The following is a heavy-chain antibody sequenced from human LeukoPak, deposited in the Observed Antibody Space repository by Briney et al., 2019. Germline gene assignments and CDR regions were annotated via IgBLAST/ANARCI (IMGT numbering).Heavy chain of an antibody. D-gene: IGHD1-1*01. Sequence: GGSLRLSCAASGFTFSSYSMNWVRQAPGKGLEWVSSISSSSSYIYYADSVKGRFTISRDNAKNSLYLQMNSLRAEDTAVYYRARTNWNDRTPNIWGQGTMVTVSS. CDR2: ISSSSSYI. J-gene: IGHJ3*02. CDR1: GFTFSSYS. CDR3: ARTNWNDRTPNI. V-gene: IGHV3-21*01.